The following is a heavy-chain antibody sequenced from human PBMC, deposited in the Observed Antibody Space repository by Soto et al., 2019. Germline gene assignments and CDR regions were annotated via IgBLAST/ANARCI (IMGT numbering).Heavy chain of an antibody. CDR3: VRDLKSLRVNGNWCDS. Sequence: ASGKVSCKASGYTFANYGISWVRQAPGQGLEWMGWISGNNGATNYAPKVQDRITMTLDTSTGVASMALRSLRSDDTAIYYCVRDLKSLRVNGNWCDSWG. D-gene: IGHD2-8*01. V-gene: IGHV1-18*04. CDR2: ISGNNGAT. CDR1: GYTFANYG. J-gene: IGHJ5*01.